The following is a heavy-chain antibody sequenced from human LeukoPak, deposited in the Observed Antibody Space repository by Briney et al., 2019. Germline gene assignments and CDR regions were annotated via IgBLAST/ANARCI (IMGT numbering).Heavy chain of an antibody. CDR3: ARVLTGYYYFDY. J-gene: IGHJ4*02. D-gene: IGHD3-9*01. V-gene: IGHV3-7*01. CDR2: IKLDGSGK. Sequence: GGSLRLSCAASGFTFSSYWMSWVRQAPGKGLEWVANIKLDGSGKYVDSVKGRFTISRDNAKNSLYLQMNSLRAEDTAVYYCARVLTGYYYFDYWGQGTLVTVSS. CDR1: GFTFSSYW.